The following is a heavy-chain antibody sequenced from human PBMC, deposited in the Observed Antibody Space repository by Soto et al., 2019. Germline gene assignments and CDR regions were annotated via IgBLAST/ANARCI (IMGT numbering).Heavy chain of an antibody. CDR3: AREADFASSGYILDY. Sequence: EVQLLESGGGLVQPGGSLRLSCAASGFTFSSYAMSWVRQAPGKGLEWVSSVTSSPSSMFYADSVKGRFTISRDDAKDSLFLQMNSLRADDTAVYYCAREADFASSGYILDYWGLGTLVTVSS. CDR2: VTSSPSSM. CDR1: GFTFSSYA. D-gene: IGHD3-22*01. V-gene: IGHV3-21*01. J-gene: IGHJ4*02.